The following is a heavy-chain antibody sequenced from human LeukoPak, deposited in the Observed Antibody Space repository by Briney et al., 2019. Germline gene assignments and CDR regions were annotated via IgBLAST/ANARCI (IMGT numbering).Heavy chain of an antibody. D-gene: IGHD2-8*01. J-gene: IGHJ4*02. V-gene: IGHV4-59*01. Sequence: SETLSLTCTVSGGSISSYYWSWIRQPPGKGLEWIGYIYYSGSTNYNPSLKSRVTISVDTSKNQFSLKLSSVTAADTAVYYCARDFCTNGVCYYFDYWGQGTLVTVSS. CDR1: GGSISSYY. CDR3: ARDFCTNGVCYYFDY. CDR2: IYYSGST.